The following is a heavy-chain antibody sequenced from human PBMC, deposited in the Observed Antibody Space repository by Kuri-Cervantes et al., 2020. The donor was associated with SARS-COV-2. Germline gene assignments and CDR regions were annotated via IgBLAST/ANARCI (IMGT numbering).Heavy chain of an antibody. J-gene: IGHJ6*03. Sequence: GGSLRPSCTARGFTFSSYEMNWVRKAPGKGLEWVSYISSSGSTIYYADSVKGRFTISRDNAKNSLYLQMNSLRAEDTAVYYCARDSCSSTSCYHYYMDVWGKGTTVTVSS. CDR2: ISSSGSTI. CDR3: ARDSCSSTSCYHYYMDV. CDR1: GFTFSSYE. V-gene: IGHV3-48*03. D-gene: IGHD2-2*01.